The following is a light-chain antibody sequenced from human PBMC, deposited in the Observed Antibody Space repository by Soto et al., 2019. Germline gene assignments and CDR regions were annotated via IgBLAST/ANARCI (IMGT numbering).Light chain of an antibody. CDR3: SSYTSSFTLV. CDR2: EVT. CDR1: SSDVGGYNF. V-gene: IGLV2-14*01. J-gene: IGLJ2*01. Sequence: QSALTQPASVSGSPGQSITISCTGTSSDVGGYNFVSWYQQHPGKAPKLMIYEVTNRPSGVSSRFSGSKAGNSASLTISGVLAEDEADYYCSSYTSSFTLVFGGGTKLTVL.